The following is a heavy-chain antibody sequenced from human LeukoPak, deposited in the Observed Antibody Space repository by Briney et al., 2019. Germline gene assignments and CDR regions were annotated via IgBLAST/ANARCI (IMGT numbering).Heavy chain of an antibody. D-gene: IGHD3-10*01. CDR2: INHSGST. CDR1: GGSFSGYY. Sequence: SETLSLTCAVYGGSFSGYYWSWIRQPPGKGLERIGEINHSGSTNYNPSLKSRVTISVDTSKNQFSLKLGSVTAADTAVYYCARVKVRGFRSYYFDYWGQGTLVTVSS. CDR3: ARVKVRGFRSYYFDY. J-gene: IGHJ4*02. V-gene: IGHV4-34*01.